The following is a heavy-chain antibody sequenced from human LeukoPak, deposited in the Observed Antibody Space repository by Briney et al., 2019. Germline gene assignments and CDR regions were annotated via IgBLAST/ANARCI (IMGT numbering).Heavy chain of an antibody. D-gene: IGHD3-16*02. Sequence: SETLSLTCAVYGGSFSGYYWSWIRQPPGKGLEWIGEINHGGSTNYNPSLKSRVTISVDTSKSQFSLKLSSVTAADTAVYYCARGQDYVWGSYRSNWFDPWGQGTLVTVSS. J-gene: IGHJ5*02. CDR3: ARGQDYVWGSYRSNWFDP. V-gene: IGHV4-34*01. CDR2: INHGGST. CDR1: GGSFSGYY.